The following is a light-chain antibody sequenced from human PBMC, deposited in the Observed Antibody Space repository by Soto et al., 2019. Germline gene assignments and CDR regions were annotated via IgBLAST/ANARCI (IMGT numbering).Light chain of an antibody. V-gene: IGKV3-20*01. Sequence: EIVLTQSPGTLSLSPGERGTLSCTASQNVSSKYLAWYQQRRGRAPRLLIYGASSRATGIPDRFSGSGSGTDFTLTISRLEPEDFAVYYCHQYGSSPQPFGQGTKVEIK. CDR3: HQYGSSPQP. J-gene: IGKJ2*01. CDR1: QNVSSKY. CDR2: GAS.